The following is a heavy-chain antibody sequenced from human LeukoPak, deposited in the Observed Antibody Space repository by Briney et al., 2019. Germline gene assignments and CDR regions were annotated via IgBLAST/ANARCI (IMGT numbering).Heavy chain of an antibody. J-gene: IGHJ3*02. D-gene: IGHD3-9*01. V-gene: IGHV3-23*01. CDR3: ARVRDYDILTGYFAFDI. CDR1: GFTFSSYA. CDR2: ISGSGGST. Sequence: GGSLRLSCAASGFTFSSYALSWVRQAPGKGLEWVSSISGSGGSTYYADSVKGRFTISRDNSKNALYVQMNSLRAEDTAVYYCARVRDYDILTGYFAFDIWGQGTMVTVSS.